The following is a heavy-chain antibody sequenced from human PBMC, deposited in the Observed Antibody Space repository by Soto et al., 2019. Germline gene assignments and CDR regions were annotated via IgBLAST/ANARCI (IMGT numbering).Heavy chain of an antibody. CDR1: GFTFSNCA. CDR3: AKNGNGLDIFIDS. V-gene: IGHV3-23*01. Sequence: PGGSLRLSCAASGFTFSNCAMSWVRQAPGKGLEWVSTISGSGDRTYYAASVKGRFTVSRDNSENTLWLQMNSLRAEDTAVYFCAKNGNGLDIFIDSWGQGTLVTVSS. D-gene: IGHD2-8*01. CDR2: ISGSGDRT. J-gene: IGHJ4*02.